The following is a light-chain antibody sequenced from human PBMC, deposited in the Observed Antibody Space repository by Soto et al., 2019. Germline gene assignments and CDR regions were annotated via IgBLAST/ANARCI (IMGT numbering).Light chain of an antibody. V-gene: IGKV1-5*03. CDR2: KAS. J-gene: IGKJ1*01. Sequence: DIQMTQSPSTLSASVGDRVTITCRASQSVMSWLAWYQQKPGRAPKLLIYKASSLESGVPSRFSGSGSGTEFSLTISSLQPDDFATYYCQQYYFYWTFGQGIKVEI. CDR3: QQYYFYWT. CDR1: QSVMSW.